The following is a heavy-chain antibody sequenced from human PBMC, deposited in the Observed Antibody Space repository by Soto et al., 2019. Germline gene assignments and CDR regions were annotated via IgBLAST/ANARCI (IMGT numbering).Heavy chain of an antibody. CDR1: GLTFTSHA. Sequence: GGSMRLSCAASGLTFTSHAMHWVRRTPGKGLEWVAAISYDQIDKKYANPVKGRFTVSRDNVKNTLSLQMNSLRPEDTAVYYCAKDSGYQLPDNYFYYGLDVWGQGTTVTVSS. D-gene: IGHD2-2*01. J-gene: IGHJ6*02. CDR3: AKDSGYQLPDNYFYYGLDV. CDR2: ISYDQIDK. V-gene: IGHV3-30*18.